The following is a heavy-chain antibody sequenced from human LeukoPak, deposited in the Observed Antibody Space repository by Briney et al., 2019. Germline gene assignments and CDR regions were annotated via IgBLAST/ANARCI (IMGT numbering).Heavy chain of an antibody. CDR1: GGSISSYY. V-gene: IGHV4-4*07. CDR2: IYTSGST. D-gene: IGHD1-26*01. CDR3: ARNGGSGTYYDGSFDY. Sequence: TSETLSLTCTVSGGSISSYYWSWIRQSPRKRLEWIGRIYTSGSTNYNPSLKSRVTMSVDTSKNQFSLKLSSVTAADTAVYYCARNGGSGTYYDGSFDYWGQGTLVTVSS. J-gene: IGHJ4*02.